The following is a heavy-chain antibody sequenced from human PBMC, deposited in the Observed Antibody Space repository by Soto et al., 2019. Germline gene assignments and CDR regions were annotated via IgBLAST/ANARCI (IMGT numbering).Heavy chain of an antibody. Sequence: KPSETLSLTCAVYGGSFSGYYWSWIRQPPGKGLEWIGEINHSGSTNYNPSLKSRVTISVDTSKNQFSLKLSSVTAADTAVYYCARGLSQVSLVDGIAARLYYYYGMDVWGQGTTVTVSS. V-gene: IGHV4-34*01. J-gene: IGHJ6*02. CDR3: ARGLSQVSLVDGIAARLYYYYGMDV. D-gene: IGHD6-6*01. CDR2: INHSGST. CDR1: GGSFSGYY.